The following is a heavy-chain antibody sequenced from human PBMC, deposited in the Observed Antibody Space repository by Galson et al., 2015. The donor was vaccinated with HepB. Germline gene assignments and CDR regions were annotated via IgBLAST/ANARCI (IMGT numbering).Heavy chain of an antibody. CDR1: GGSISSSSYY. D-gene: IGHD6-19*01. Sequence: ETLSLTCTVSGGSISSSSYYWGWIRQPPGKGLEWIGSIYYSGSTYYNPSLKSRVTISVDTSKNQFSLNLSSVTAADTAVYYCARVKYSSGWYGEKEFNYFDYWGQGTLVTVSS. CDR2: IYYSGST. V-gene: IGHV4-39*01. J-gene: IGHJ4*02. CDR3: ARVKYSSGWYGEKEFNYFDY.